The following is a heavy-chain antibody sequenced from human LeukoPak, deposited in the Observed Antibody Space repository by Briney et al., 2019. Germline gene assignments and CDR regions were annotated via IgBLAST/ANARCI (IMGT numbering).Heavy chain of an antibody. CDR1: GFTFSSYE. V-gene: IGHV3-48*03. Sequence: GGSLRPSCAASGFTFSSYEMNWVRQAPGKGLEWVSYISRSGSTIFSADSVKGRFTTSRDNAKNSLFLQMNNLRAEDTAVYYCARVSTGSEYFDYWGQGTLVTVSS. CDR2: ISRSGSTI. J-gene: IGHJ4*02. CDR3: ARVSTGSEYFDY.